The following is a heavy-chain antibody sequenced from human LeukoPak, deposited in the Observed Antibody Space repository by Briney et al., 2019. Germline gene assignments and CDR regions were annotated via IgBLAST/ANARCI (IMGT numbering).Heavy chain of an antibody. Sequence: GGSLRLSCAASGFTFSSYGMHWVRQAPGKGLEWVTFIRFDGSYEDYADSVKGRFTISRDNSKNTLYLQMNSLRADDTAVYYCAKDRPTVYSSSWLHFLDSWGQGTLVTVSS. CDR1: GFTFSSYG. CDR3: AKDRPTVYSSSWLHFLDS. J-gene: IGHJ4*02. V-gene: IGHV3-30*02. CDR2: IRFDGSYE. D-gene: IGHD6-13*01.